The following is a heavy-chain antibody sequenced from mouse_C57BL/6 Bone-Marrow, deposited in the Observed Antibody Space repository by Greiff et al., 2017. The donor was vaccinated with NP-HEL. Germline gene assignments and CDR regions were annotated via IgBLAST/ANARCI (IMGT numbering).Heavy chain of an antibody. D-gene: IGHD2-2*01. CDR2: INSDGGST. CDR1: EYEFPSHD. J-gene: IGHJ3*01. CDR3: ARPFYYGYDAGAWFAY. V-gene: IGHV5-2*03. Sequence: EVNVVESGGGLVQPGESLKLSCESNEYEFPSHDMSWVRKTPEKRLELVAAINSDGGSTYYPETMGRRFIIPRANTKKTLYRQMSRLRSEDTAMYYCARPFYYGYDAGAWFAYWGQGTLVTVSA.